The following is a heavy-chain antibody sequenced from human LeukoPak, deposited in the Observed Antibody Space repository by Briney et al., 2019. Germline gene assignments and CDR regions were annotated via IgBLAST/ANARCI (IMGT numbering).Heavy chain of an antibody. CDR1: GVSMSSNNW. CDR2: IHESGST. CDR3: ARHEGFSQKD. Sequence: SETLTLTCAVSGVSMSSNNWWSWVRQPPGKGLEWIGEIHESGSTNYNPSLKSRVTISVDKSKDQFSLKLSSVTAADTAVYYCARHEGFSQKDWGQGTQVTVS. J-gene: IGHJ4*02. V-gene: IGHV4-4*02.